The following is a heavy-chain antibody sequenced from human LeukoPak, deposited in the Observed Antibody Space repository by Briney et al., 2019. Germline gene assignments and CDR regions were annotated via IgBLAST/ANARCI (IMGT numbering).Heavy chain of an antibody. CDR1: GGSFSGYY. CDR2: INHSGST. Sequence: SETLSLTCAVYGGSFSGYYWSWIRQPPGKGLEWIGEINHSGSTNYNPSLKSRVTISVDTSKNQFSLKLSSVTAADMAVYYCCLSSSSSNYYYYMDVWGKGTTVTVSS. V-gene: IGHV4-34*01. D-gene: IGHD6-6*01. J-gene: IGHJ6*03. CDR3: CLSSSSSNYYYYMDV.